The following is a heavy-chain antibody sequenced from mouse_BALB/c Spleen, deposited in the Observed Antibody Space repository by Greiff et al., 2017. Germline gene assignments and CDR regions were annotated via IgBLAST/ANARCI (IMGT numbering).Heavy chain of an antibody. J-gene: IGHJ2*01. V-gene: IGHV14-3*02. CDR2: IDPANGNT. Sequence: EVQLVESGAELVKPGASVKLSCTASGLNIKDTYMHWVKQRPEQGLEWIGRIDPANGNTKYDPKFQGKATITADTSSNTAYLQLSSLTSEDTAVYYCSGTNFDYWGQGTTLTVSS. D-gene: IGHD2-13*01. CDR3: SGTNFDY. CDR1: GLNIKDTY.